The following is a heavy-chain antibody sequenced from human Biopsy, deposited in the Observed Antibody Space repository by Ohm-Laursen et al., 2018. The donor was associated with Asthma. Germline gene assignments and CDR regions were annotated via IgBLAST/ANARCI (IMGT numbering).Heavy chain of an antibody. CDR3: ARAYGGSFFSGSFDI. V-gene: IGHV3-53*01. CDR1: GFTISTNG. J-gene: IGHJ3*02. D-gene: IGHD4-23*01. CDR2: IYSGGGT. Sequence: SLRLSCAASGFTISTNGMSWVRQPPGKGLEWVSVIYSGGGTYYADSVQGRVTISRDNSKNTLSLQMNSLRAEDTAVYYCARAYGGSFFSGSFDIWGQWTMVTVSS.